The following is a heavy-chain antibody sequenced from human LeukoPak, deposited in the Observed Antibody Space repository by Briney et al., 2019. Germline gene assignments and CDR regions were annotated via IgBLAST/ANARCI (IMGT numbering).Heavy chain of an antibody. J-gene: IGHJ2*01. CDR2: IYYSGST. CDR3: ARDSSDYGDYWYFDL. Sequence: SETLSLTCTVSGGSISSAGYYWSWIRQHPGKGLEWIGYIYYSGSTYYNPSLKSRVTISVDTSKNQFSLKLSSVTAADTAVYYCARDSSDYGDYWYFDLWGRGTLVTVSS. V-gene: IGHV4-31*03. D-gene: IGHD4-17*01. CDR1: GGSISSAGYY.